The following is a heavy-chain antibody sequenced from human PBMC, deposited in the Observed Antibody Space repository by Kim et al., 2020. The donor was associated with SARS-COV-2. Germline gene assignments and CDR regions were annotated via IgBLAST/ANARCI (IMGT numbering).Heavy chain of an antibody. D-gene: IGHD6-13*01. J-gene: IGHJ4*02. CDR2: IKQDGSEK. CDR3: ARDPKQLVPGGVDY. Sequence: GGSLRLSCAASGFTFSSYWMSWVRQAPGKGLEWVANIKQDGSEKYYVDSVKGRFTISRDNAKNSLYLQMNSLRAEYTAVYYCARDPKQLVPGGVDYWGQGTLVTVSS. V-gene: IGHV3-7*03. CDR1: GFTFSSYW.